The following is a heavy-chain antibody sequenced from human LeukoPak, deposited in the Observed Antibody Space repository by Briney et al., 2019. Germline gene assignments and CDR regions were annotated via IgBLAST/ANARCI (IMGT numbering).Heavy chain of an antibody. CDR1: GFTFNNNW. D-gene: IGHD3-10*01. CDR2: IKPDGSEK. Sequence: GGSLRLSCAASGFTFNNNWMTWVRQAPGKGLEWVANIKPDGSEKFYLDSVKGRFTISKDNAKNSLYLQMNSLRVEDTAVYYCARAGHYNFDYWGQGALVTVSS. J-gene: IGHJ4*02. CDR3: ARAGHYNFDY. V-gene: IGHV3-7*04.